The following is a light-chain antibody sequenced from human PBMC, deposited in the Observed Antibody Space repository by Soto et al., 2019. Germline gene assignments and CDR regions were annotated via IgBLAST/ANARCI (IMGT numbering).Light chain of an antibody. Sequence: DIVLTQSPGTLSLSPGERATLSCRASQSVGSIYLAWYQQKPGQAPRLLIHGASNRASGIPDRVSGSGSGTDFTLTISRLEPEDFAVYYCQQYGGSPRTFGQGTKVEIK. CDR2: GAS. CDR3: QQYGGSPRT. J-gene: IGKJ1*01. CDR1: QSVGSIY. V-gene: IGKV3-20*01.